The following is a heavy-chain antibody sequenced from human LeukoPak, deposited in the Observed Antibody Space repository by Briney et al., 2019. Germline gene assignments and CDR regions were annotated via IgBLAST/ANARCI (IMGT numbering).Heavy chain of an antibody. CDR2: IIPIFGTA. CDR1: GGTFSSYA. CDR3: ASNLVRVLYYFDY. D-gene: IGHD6-6*01. V-gene: IGHV1-69*13. J-gene: IGHJ4*02. Sequence: SVKVSCKASGGTFSSYAISWVRQAPGQGLEWMGGIIPIFGTANYAQKFQGRVTITADESTGTAYMELSSLRSEDTAVYYCASNLVRVLYYFDYWGQGTQVTVSS.